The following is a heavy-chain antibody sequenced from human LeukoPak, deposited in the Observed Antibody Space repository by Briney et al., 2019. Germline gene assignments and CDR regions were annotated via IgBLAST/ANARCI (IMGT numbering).Heavy chain of an antibody. CDR2: TYYRSKWYN. J-gene: IGHJ3*02. CDR3: ARAWELRRGDAFDI. D-gene: IGHD1-26*01. Sequence: SQTLSITYAISGDRVSSNSAASNLIRQSPSRGLKWLGRTYYRSKWYNDYAVSVNSRITINPDTSKNQFSLQLNSVTPEHTAVYYCARAWELRRGDAFDIWGQGTMVTVSS. V-gene: IGHV6-1*01. CDR1: GDRVSSNSAA.